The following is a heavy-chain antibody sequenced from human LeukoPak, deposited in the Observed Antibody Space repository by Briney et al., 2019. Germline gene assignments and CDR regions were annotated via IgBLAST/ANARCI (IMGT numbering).Heavy chain of an antibody. J-gene: IGHJ5*02. Sequence: ASVKVSCKASGYTFNSYDINWVRQAPGQGLEWMGWISAYNGNTGYAQKFQGRVTLTRSTSISTAYMELRSLTSEDTAVYYCARDYGGNSGWFDPWGQGTLVTVS. CDR2: ISAYNGNT. CDR3: ARDYGGNSGWFDP. V-gene: IGHV1-8*02. CDR1: GYTFNSYD. D-gene: IGHD4-23*01.